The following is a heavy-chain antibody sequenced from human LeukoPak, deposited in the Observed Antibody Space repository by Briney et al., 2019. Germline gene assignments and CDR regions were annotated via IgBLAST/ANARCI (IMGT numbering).Heavy chain of an antibody. CDR3: ARDPRYSYANAH. CDR2: IIPIFGTA. V-gene: IGHV1-69*05. Sequence: SVTVSCKASGGTFSSYAISWVRQAPGQGLEWMGRIIPIFGTANYAQKFQGRVTINTDESTHTAYMTLSSLRSEEAAVYYCARDPRYSYANAHWGQGTLVTVSS. J-gene: IGHJ4*02. CDR1: GGTFSSYA. D-gene: IGHD5-18*01.